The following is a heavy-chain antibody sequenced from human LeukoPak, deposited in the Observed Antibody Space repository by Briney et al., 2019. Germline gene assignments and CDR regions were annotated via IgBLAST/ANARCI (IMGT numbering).Heavy chain of an antibody. CDR1: GFTFDNYG. CDR3: ARAPHCDVLTGRFTVRLWDYDY. J-gene: IGHJ4*02. CDR2: ISGGGGST. V-gene: IGHV3-23*01. Sequence: PGGSLRLSCAGSGFTFDNYGMTWVRQVPGRGLEWVSAISGGGGSTYYADSVKGRFTISRDNSKHTEYLQMNILRAEDTAVYYCARAPHCDVLTGRFTVRLWDYDYWGQGTLVTVSS. D-gene: IGHD3-9*01.